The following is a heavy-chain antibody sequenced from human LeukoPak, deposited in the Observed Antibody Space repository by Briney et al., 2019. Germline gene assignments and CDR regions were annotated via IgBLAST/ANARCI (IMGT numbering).Heavy chain of an antibody. Sequence: GGSLRLSCAASGFTFDDYGMSWVRQAPGKGLEWVSGINWNGGSTGYADSVKGRFTISRDNAKNTLYLQMNSLRAEDTAVYYCARGLSGYASSLGYWGQGTLVTVSA. CDR3: ARGLSGYASSLGY. CDR1: GFTFDDYG. V-gene: IGHV3-20*04. J-gene: IGHJ4*02. D-gene: IGHD6-6*01. CDR2: INWNGGST.